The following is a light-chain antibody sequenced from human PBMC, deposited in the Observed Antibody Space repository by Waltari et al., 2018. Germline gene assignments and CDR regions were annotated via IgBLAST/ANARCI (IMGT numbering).Light chain of an antibody. V-gene: IGLV2-8*01. J-gene: IGLJ1*01. CDR3: SSDAVSNNFYD. Sequence: QSALTQPPSASGSPGPSATISCTGTGTGGSVSWYQQLPGKAPNLLIYEGSKRPSGVPDRFSGSKSGNTASLTVSGLQAEDEGDYYCSSDAVSNNFYDFGSGTKVTVL. CDR1: GTGGS. CDR2: EGS.